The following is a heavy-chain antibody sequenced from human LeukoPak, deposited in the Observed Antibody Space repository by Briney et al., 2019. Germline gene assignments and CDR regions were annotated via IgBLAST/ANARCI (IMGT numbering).Heavy chain of an antibody. CDR1: GYTFTSYD. CDR3: ARWATVTTNYGMDV. CDR2: MNPNSGNT. J-gene: IGHJ6*02. D-gene: IGHD4-17*01. Sequence: ASVNVSCKASGYTFTSYDINWVRQAPGQGLEWMGWMNPNSGNTGYAQKFQGRVTMTRNTSISTAYMELSSLRSEDTAVYYCARWATVTTNYGMDVWGQGTTVTVSS. V-gene: IGHV1-8*01.